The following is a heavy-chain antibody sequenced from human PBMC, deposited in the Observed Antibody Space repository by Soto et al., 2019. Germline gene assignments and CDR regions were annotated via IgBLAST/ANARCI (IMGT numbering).Heavy chain of an antibody. CDR1: GFTFSSYA. V-gene: IGHV3-23*01. J-gene: IGHJ4*02. CDR3: VKRGLWYQDKYYFDY. CDR2: ISGSGGST. D-gene: IGHD3-10*01. Sequence: EVQLLESGGGLVQPGGSLRLSCAASGFTFSSYAMSWVRQAPGKGLEWVSAISGSGGSTYYADSVKGRFTISRDNSKNTLYLQMNSLRAEDTAVYYCVKRGLWYQDKYYFDYWGQGTLVTVSS.